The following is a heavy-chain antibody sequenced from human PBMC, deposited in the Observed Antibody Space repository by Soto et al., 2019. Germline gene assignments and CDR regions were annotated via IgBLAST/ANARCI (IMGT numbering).Heavy chain of an antibody. CDR1: GYTFTSYA. D-gene: IGHD6-13*01. Sequence: VQLVQSGAEVKKPGASVKVSCKASGYTFTSYAMHWVRQAPGQRLEWMGWINAGNGNTKYSQKFQGRVTITRDTSASTAYMELSSLRSEDTAVYYCARGVSSWYYFDYWGQGTLVTVSS. CDR3: ARGVSSWYYFDY. V-gene: IGHV1-3*01. CDR2: INAGNGNT. J-gene: IGHJ4*02.